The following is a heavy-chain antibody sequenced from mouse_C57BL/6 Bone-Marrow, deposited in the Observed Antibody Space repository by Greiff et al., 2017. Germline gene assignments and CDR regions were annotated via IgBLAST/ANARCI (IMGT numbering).Heavy chain of an antibody. D-gene: IGHD1-1*01. CDR2: IHPNSGST. CDR3: ESPPCGSSFFDY. Sequence: QVHVKQPGAELVKPGASVKLSCKASGYTFTSYWMHWVKQRPGQGLEWIGMIHPNSGSTNYNEKFKSKATLTVDKSSSTAYMQLSSLTSEDSAVYYSESPPCGSSFFDYWGQGTTLTVSS. V-gene: IGHV1-64*01. CDR1: GYTFTSYW. J-gene: IGHJ2*01.